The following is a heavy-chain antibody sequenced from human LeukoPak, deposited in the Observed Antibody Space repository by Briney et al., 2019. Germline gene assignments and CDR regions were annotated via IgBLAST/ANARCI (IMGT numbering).Heavy chain of an antibody. J-gene: IGHJ6*03. CDR3: ARGYYDFWSGYYTANYYMDV. Sequence: PSETLSLTCTVSGGSISSYYWSWIRQPPGKGLEWIGYIYYSGSTNYNPSLKSRVTISVDTSKNQFSLKLSSVTAADTAVYYCARGYYDFWSGYYTANYYMDVWGKGTTVTVSS. V-gene: IGHV4-59*01. D-gene: IGHD3-3*01. CDR2: IYYSGST. CDR1: GGSISSYY.